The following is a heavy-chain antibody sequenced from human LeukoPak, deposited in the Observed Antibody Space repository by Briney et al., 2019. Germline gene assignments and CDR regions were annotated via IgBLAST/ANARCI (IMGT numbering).Heavy chain of an antibody. V-gene: IGHV3-21*04. CDR3: AKDRSAWHQTIDY. CDR1: GFTFSSYS. Sequence: PGGSLRLSCAASGFTFSSYSMNWVRQAPGKGLEWVSSISSSSSYIYYADSVKGRFTISRDNSKKTLYLQMNSLRAEDTAVYYCAKDRSAWHQTIDYWGQGTLVTVSS. J-gene: IGHJ4*02. D-gene: IGHD3-3*01. CDR2: ISSSSSYI.